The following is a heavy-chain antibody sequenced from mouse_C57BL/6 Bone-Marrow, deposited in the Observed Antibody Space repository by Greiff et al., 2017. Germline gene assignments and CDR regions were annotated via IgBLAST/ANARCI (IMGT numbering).Heavy chain of an antibody. CDR2: ILPGSGST. J-gene: IGHJ3*01. D-gene: IGHD2-13*01. CDR3: ARWGYGDGGWFAY. Sequence: QVQLQQSGAELMKPGASVKLSCKATGYTFTGYWIEWVKQRPGHGLEWIGEILPGSGSTNYNEKFKGKATFTADTSSTTAYMQLSSLTTEDSAIYDCARWGYGDGGWFAYWGQGTLVTVSA. CDR1: GYTFTGYW. V-gene: IGHV1-9*01.